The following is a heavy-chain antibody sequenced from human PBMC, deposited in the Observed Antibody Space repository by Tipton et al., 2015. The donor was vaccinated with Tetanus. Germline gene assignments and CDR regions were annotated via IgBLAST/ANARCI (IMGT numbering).Heavy chain of an antibody. CDR1: GFTFSDYY. J-gene: IGHJ4*02. V-gene: IGHV3-11*01. CDR2: ISSSGSTI. CDR3: ARAYDYVWGSYRLDYFDY. D-gene: IGHD3-16*02. Sequence: SLRLSCAASGFTFSDYYMSWIRQAPGKGLEWVSYISSSGSTIYYADSVKGRFTISRDNAKNSLYLQMNSLRAEDTAVYYCARAYDYVWGSYRLDYFDYWGQGTLVTVSS.